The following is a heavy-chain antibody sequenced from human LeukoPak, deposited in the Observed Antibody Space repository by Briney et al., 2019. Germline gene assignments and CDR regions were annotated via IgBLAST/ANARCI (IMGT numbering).Heavy chain of an antibody. CDR3: ARRQQLVVFDY. V-gene: IGHV4-34*01. D-gene: IGHD6-13*01. CDR2: MNHSGST. J-gene: IGHJ4*02. CDR1: GGSFSGYY. Sequence: SETLSLACAVYGGSFSGYYWSWIRQPPGKGLEWIGEMNHSGSTNYNPSLKSRVTISVDTSKNQFALKLSAVPAADTAVYYCARRQQLVVFDYWGQGTLVTISS.